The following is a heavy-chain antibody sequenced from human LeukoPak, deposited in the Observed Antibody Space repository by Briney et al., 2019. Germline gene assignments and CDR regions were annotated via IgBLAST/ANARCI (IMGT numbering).Heavy chain of an antibody. CDR2: MYYSGST. Sequence: SETLSLTCTVSGGSISSHYWSWIRQPPGKGLEWIGYMYYSGSTNYNPSLKSRVTMSVDTSKNQFSLKLSSVTAADTAVYYCASLDRGYWGQGTLVTVSS. J-gene: IGHJ4*02. CDR3: ASLDRGY. CDR1: GGSISSHY. V-gene: IGHV4-59*11. D-gene: IGHD2-2*03.